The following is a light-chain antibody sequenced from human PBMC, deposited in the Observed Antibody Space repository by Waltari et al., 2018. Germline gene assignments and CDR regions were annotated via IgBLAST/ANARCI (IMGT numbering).Light chain of an antibody. J-gene: IGKJ4*01. V-gene: IGKV1-12*01. CDR2: GAS. CDR3: QQANSFVPLT. Sequence: DIQMTQSPSSVFASVGDRVTITWRASQDINNFLAWYQQKPGKAPYLLIYGASVLQSGVPARFSGSGSRTNFTLTINSLQPEDFATYFCQQANSFVPLTFGGGTRVQIK. CDR1: QDINNF.